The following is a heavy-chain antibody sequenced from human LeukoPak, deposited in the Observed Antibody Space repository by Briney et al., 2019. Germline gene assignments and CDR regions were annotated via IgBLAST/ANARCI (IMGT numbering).Heavy chain of an antibody. V-gene: IGHV3-21*01. Sequence: GGSLRLSCAASGFTFSSYSMNWVRQAPGKGLEWVSSISSSSSYIYYADSVKGRFTISRDNAKNSLYLQMNSLRAEDTAVYYCARGGLRNYAVEYYYYYMDVWGKGTTVTVSS. J-gene: IGHJ6*03. D-gene: IGHD1-7*01. CDR1: GFTFSSYS. CDR3: ARGGLRNYAVEYYYYYMDV. CDR2: ISSSSSYI.